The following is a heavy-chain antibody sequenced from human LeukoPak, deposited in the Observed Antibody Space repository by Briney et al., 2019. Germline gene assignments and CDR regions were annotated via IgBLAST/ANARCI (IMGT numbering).Heavy chain of an antibody. Sequence: GGSLRLSCAASGFTFSSYAMHWVRQAPGKGLEWVALIWHDGSNKYYSDSVKGRFTISRDNSKNTAFLQMNSLRAEDTAVYYCATEVFGSGSCPDYWGQGTLVTVSS. J-gene: IGHJ4*02. CDR1: GFTFSSYA. CDR3: ATEVFGSGSCPDY. V-gene: IGHV3-33*01. D-gene: IGHD3-10*01. CDR2: IWHDGSNK.